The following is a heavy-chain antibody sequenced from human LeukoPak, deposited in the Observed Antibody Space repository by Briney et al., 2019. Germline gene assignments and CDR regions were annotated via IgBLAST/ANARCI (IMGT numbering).Heavy chain of an antibody. CDR1: GSTVSSNY. CDR2: ISSSGSTI. CDR3: ARGAGTPFPCDY. V-gene: IGHV3-11*04. Sequence: GGSLRLSCAASGSTVSSNYMSWIRQAPGKGLEWVSYISSSGSTIYYADSVKGRFTISRDNAKNSLYLQMNSLRAEDTAVYYCARGAGTPFPCDYWGQGTLVTVSS. J-gene: IGHJ4*02. D-gene: IGHD1-1*01.